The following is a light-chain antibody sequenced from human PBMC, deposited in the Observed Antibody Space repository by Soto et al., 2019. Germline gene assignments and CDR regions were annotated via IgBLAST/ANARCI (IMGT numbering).Light chain of an antibody. CDR2: GAS. J-gene: IGKJ1*01. Sequence: EIVLTQSPGTLPLSPGERATLSGTASQTVSNSYLAWYQQRPGQAPRLLIYGASTRATGIPDRFTGSGSGTDFTLTISRLEPEDFAVYYCQQYGDSPRTFGLGTKVDIK. CDR1: QTVSNSY. V-gene: IGKV3-20*01. CDR3: QQYGDSPRT.